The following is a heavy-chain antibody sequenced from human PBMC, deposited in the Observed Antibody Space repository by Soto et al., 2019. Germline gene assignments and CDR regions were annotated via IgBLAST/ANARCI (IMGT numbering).Heavy chain of an antibody. V-gene: IGHV3-21*01. CDR2: ISSSSSYI. D-gene: IGHD2-15*01. CDR1: GFTFSSYS. CDR3: ATEKARGVVTPPTDY. J-gene: IGHJ4*02. Sequence: EVQLVESGGGLVKPGGSLRLSCAASGFTFSSYSMNWVRQAPGKGLEWVSSISSSSSYIYYADSVKGRFTISGDNAKNSLYLQMNSLRAEDTAVYYCATEKARGVVTPPTDYWGQGTLVTVSS.